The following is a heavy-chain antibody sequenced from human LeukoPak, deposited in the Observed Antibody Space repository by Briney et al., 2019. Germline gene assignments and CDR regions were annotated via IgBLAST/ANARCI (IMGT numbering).Heavy chain of an antibody. Sequence: SETLSLTCTVSGASLSSYYWSWIRQPAGKGLEWIGRIHTSGSSSYNPSLKSRVTMSVDTSKNQFSLKVTSVTAADTAVYYCARLIAPTGTTHNYFDYWGQGTLVTISS. CDR2: IHTSGSS. J-gene: IGHJ4*02. CDR1: GASLSSYY. CDR3: ARLIAPTGTTHNYFDY. D-gene: IGHD6-13*01. V-gene: IGHV4-4*07.